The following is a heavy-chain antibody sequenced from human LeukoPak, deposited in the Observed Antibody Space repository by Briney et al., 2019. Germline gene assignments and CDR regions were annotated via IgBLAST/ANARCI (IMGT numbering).Heavy chain of an antibody. Sequence: ASVKVSCKASGCTFTSYYMHWVRQAPGQGLEWMGIINPSGGSTSYAQKFQGRVTMTRDTSTSTVYMELSSLRSEDTAVYYCARDHYCSSTSCYYRVEAYFDYWGQGTLVTVSS. CDR3: ARDHYCSSTSCYYRVEAYFDY. CDR2: INPSGGST. V-gene: IGHV1-46*01. CDR1: GCTFTSYY. D-gene: IGHD2-2*01. J-gene: IGHJ4*02.